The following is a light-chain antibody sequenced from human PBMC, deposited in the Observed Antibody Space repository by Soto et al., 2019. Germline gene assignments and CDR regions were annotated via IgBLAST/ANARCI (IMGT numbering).Light chain of an antibody. CDR3: QQRSNWHCT. CDR1: PSVSSY. V-gene: IGKV3-11*01. Sequence: EIVLTQSPATLSLSPGERATLSCRASPSVSSYLAWYQQKAGQAPRLLIYDASNRATGIPARFSGSGSGTDVTLTISSREPEDVAVYYCQQRSNWHCTFGQGTKVEIK. J-gene: IGKJ1*01. CDR2: DAS.